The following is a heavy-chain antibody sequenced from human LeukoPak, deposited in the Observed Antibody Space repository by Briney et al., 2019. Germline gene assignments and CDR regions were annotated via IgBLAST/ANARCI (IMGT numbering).Heavy chain of an antibody. J-gene: IGHJ5*02. D-gene: IGHD3-9*01. V-gene: IGHV1-2*02. CDR1: GYTFTRYY. Sequence: ASVKVSCKASGYTFTRYYMHWVRQAPGQGLEWMGWINPNSGGTNYAQKFQGRVTMTRDTSISTAYMELSRLRSDDTAVYYCARDRFYDILTGYNWFDPWGQGTLVTVSS. CDR2: INPNSGGT. CDR3: ARDRFYDILTGYNWFDP.